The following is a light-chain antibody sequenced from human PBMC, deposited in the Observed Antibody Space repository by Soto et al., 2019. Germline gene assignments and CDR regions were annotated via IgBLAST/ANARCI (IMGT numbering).Light chain of an antibody. V-gene: IGKV3-15*01. J-gene: IGKJ1*01. CDR1: QSVSSN. CDR3: QQYNNWLTWT. Sequence: EIVMTQSPATLSVSPGERATLSCMASQSVSSNLAWYQQKPGQAPRLLIYGASTRATGIPARFSGSGSGTDFTLTISSLQSEDFAVYYCQQYNNWLTWTFGQGTKVDIK. CDR2: GAS.